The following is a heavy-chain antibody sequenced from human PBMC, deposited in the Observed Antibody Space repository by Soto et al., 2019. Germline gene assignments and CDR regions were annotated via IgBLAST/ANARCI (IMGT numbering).Heavy chain of an antibody. Sequence: ASVKVSCKTSGDSLNDYYIHCVRPAPGQGLEWMGWINPNGGGTKYAQKFQGRVTVTRDTSIRTVYMELSSLRSGDTAVYYCARESGGATATLDYYYFYMDVWGKGTTVTVSS. CDR3: ARESGGATATLDYYYFYMDV. J-gene: IGHJ6*03. V-gene: IGHV1-2*02. D-gene: IGHD5-12*01. CDR1: GDSLNDYY. CDR2: INPNGGGT.